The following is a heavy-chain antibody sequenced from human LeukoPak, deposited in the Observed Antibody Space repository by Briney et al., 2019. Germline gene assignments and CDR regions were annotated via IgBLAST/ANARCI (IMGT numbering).Heavy chain of an antibody. CDR2: IYHSGST. CDR3: ARGDMTPNWFDP. J-gene: IGHJ5*02. Sequence: SETLSLTCTVSGGSLSGYYWSWIRQPPGKGLEWIGYIYHSGSTYYSPSLKSRVTISVDRSKNQFSLKLSSVTAADTAVYYCARGDMTPNWFDPWGQGTLVTVS. CDR1: GGSLSGYY. V-gene: IGHV4-59*12. D-gene: IGHD2-15*01.